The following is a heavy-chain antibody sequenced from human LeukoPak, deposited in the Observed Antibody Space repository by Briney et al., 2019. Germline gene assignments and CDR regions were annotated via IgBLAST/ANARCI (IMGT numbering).Heavy chain of an antibody. D-gene: IGHD5-12*01. CDR2: INPNSGGT. Sequence: ASVKVSCKASGYTFTGYYIHWVRQAPGQGLEWMGWINPNSGGTNYAQKFQGRVTMTRDTSISTAYMELSRLRSGDTAVYYCARGAVARTEGYCFDYWGQGTLVTVSS. V-gene: IGHV1-2*02. CDR1: GYTFTGYY. CDR3: ARGAVARTEGYCFDY. J-gene: IGHJ4*02.